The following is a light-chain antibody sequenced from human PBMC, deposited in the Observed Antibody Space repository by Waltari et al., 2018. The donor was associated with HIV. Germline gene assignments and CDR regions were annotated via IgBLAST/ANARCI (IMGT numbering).Light chain of an antibody. J-gene: IGLJ2*01. V-gene: IGLV2-14*03. CDR3: SSYTITKTLV. CDR1: NNDIGGFTY. Sequence: QSALTQAASVSGSPGQSITISCTGTNNDIGGFTYISRYQHHPGKTPTLLIYDLDNRPSGVSDRFSGSKSGTTAYLTISGLRAEDAAAYYCSSYTITKTLVFGGGTTLTVL. CDR2: DLD.